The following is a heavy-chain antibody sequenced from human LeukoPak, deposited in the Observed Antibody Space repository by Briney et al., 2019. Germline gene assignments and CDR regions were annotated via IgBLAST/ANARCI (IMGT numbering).Heavy chain of an antibody. V-gene: IGHV1-69*01. CDR3: ARGLEDIVLMVYAHYYYYYYMDV. CDR2: IIPIFGTA. Sequence: SVKVSCKASGGTFSSYAISWVRQAPGQGLEWMGGIIPIFGTANYAQKFQGRVTITADESTSTAYMELSSLRSEDTAVYYCARGLEDIVLMVYAHYYYYYYMDVWGKGTTVTVSS. CDR1: GGTFSSYA. J-gene: IGHJ6*03. D-gene: IGHD2-8*01.